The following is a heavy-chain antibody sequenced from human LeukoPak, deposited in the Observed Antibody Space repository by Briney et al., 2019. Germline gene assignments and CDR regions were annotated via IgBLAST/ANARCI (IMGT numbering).Heavy chain of an antibody. J-gene: IGHJ3*02. CDR1: GGSISSYY. CDR2: IYYSGST. Sequence: SETLSLTCTVSGGSISSYYWSWIRQPPGKGLEWIGYIYYSGSTNYNPSLKSRVTISVDTSKNQFSLKLSSVTAADTAVYYCARAGYYDFWSGYSTQPEAFDIWGQGTMVTVSS. V-gene: IGHV4-59*01. CDR3: ARAGYYDFWSGYSTQPEAFDI. D-gene: IGHD3-3*01.